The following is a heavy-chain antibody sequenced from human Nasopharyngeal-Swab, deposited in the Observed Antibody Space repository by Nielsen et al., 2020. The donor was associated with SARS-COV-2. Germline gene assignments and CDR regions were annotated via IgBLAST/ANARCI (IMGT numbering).Heavy chain of an antibody. V-gene: IGHV3-21*03. CDR3: TTDSSSSSWYRDGLNWSDP. J-gene: IGHJ5*02. Sequence: GESLKISCAASGFTFSSYSMNWVRQAPGKGLEWVSSISSSSSYIYYADSVKGRFTISRDNAKNSLYLQMNSLRAEDTAVYYCTTDSSSSSWYRDGLNWSDPWGQGTLVTVSS. D-gene: IGHD6-13*01. CDR2: ISSSSSYI. CDR1: GFTFSSYS.